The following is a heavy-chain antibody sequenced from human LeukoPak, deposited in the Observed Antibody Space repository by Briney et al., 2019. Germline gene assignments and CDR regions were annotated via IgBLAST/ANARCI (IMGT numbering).Heavy chain of an antibody. D-gene: IGHD3-10*01. V-gene: IGHV3-11*05. CDR1: GFTFSDHY. CDR2: ISSSSDYT. Sequence: PGGSLRLSCAASGFTFSDHYMNWVRQAPGKGLEWVPYISSSSDYTNYADSVKGRFTISRDNARNSLYLQMNSLRAEDTAVYYCARDDGYGSGSRDSFDIWGQGTMVTVSS. CDR3: ARDDGYGSGSRDSFDI. J-gene: IGHJ3*02.